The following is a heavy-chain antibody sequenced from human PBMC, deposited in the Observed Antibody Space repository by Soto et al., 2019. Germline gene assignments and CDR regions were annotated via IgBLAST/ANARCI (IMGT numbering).Heavy chain of an antibody. CDR2: IYHSGST. CDR1: GYSISSGYY. D-gene: IGHD2-15*01. Sequence: SETLSLTCAVSGYSISSGYYWGWIRQPPGKGLEWIGSIYHSGSTYYNPSLKSRVTISVDTSKNQFSLKLSSVTAADTAVYYCARIKSTGYCSCVSCYSEWDWFDPWGQGTLVTVSS. CDR3: ARIKSTGYCSCVSCYSEWDWFDP. J-gene: IGHJ5*02. V-gene: IGHV4-38-2*01.